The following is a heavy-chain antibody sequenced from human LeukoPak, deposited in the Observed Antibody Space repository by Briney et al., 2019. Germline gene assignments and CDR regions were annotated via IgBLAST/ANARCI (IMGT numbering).Heavy chain of an antibody. D-gene: IGHD3-16*02. Sequence: ASVKVSRTASGYRFTGCYMHWVRQATGQGLEWMGWINPNSGVTNYAQNFQGRVSMTRDTSISTAYMELSRLRSDDTAVYYCARQQEVSGYFDYWGQGTLVTVSS. CDR2: INPNSGVT. V-gene: IGHV1-2*02. J-gene: IGHJ4*02. CDR1: GYRFTGCY. CDR3: ARQQEVSGYFDY.